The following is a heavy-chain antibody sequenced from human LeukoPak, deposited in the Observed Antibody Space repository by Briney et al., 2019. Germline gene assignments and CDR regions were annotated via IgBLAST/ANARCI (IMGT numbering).Heavy chain of an antibody. CDR2: IIPIFGTA. J-gene: IGHJ4*02. D-gene: IGHD2-21*01. V-gene: IGHV1-69*13. CDR3: ARDDCGDTCYPGGY. Sequence: RASVTVPCKASGGTFSSYAISWVRQAPGQGLEWMGGIIPIFGTANYAQKFQGRVTITADESTSTAYMELSSLRSEDTAVYYCARDDCGDTCYPGGYWGQGTLVTVSS. CDR1: GGTFSSYA.